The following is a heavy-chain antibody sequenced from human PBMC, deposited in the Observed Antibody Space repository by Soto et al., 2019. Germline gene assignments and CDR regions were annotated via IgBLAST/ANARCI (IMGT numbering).Heavy chain of an antibody. Sequence: GGSLRLSCAASGFTFSSYAMSWVRQAPGKGLEWVSAISGSGGSTYYADSVKGRFTISRDNSKNTLYLQMNSLRAEDTAVYYCAKEVGYDFWSGYYYYYYYYGMDVWGQGTTVTVSS. D-gene: IGHD3-3*01. CDR2: ISGSGGST. J-gene: IGHJ6*02. CDR3: AKEVGYDFWSGYYYYYYYYGMDV. V-gene: IGHV3-23*01. CDR1: GFTFSSYA.